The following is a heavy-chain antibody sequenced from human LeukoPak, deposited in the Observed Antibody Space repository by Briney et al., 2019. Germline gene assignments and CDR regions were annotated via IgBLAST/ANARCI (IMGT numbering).Heavy chain of an antibody. J-gene: IGHJ4*02. D-gene: IGHD3-10*01. CDR3: ARGDRVRGTYFDY. CDR2: IYPDDSNT. Sequence: GESLKISCKASGYYFPTFWIGWVRQMPGKGLEWMGIIYPDDSNTRYSPSFQGQVTISADKSINTAYLQWSSLRASDTAMYYCARGDRVRGTYFDYWGQGTLVTVSS. CDR1: GYYFPTFW. V-gene: IGHV5-51*01.